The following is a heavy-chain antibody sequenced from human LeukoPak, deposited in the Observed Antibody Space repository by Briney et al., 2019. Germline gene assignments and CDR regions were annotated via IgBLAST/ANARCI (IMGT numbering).Heavy chain of an antibody. CDR2: ISGSGGST. CDR3: AKAMIWGYCSGGSCYFDY. CDR1: GFTFSSYA. V-gene: IGHV3-23*01. Sequence: GGSLRLSCAASGFTFSSYAMSWVRQAPGKGLEWVSAISGSGGSTYYADSVKGRFTISRDNSKNTLYLQMNSLRAEDTAVYYCAKAMIWGYCSGGSCYFDYWGQGTLVTVSS. J-gene: IGHJ4*02. D-gene: IGHD2-15*01.